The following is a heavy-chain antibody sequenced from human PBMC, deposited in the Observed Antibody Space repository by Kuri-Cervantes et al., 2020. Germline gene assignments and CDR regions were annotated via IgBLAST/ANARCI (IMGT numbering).Heavy chain of an antibody. CDR3: ARGRHPRITIFGVVIRAALHFGY. J-gene: IGHJ4*02. Sequence: ASVKVSCKASGYTFTGYYMHWVRQAPGQGLEWMGWINPNSGGTNYAQKFQGRVTMTRDTSISTAYMELSSLRSEDTAVYYCARGRHPRITIFGVVIRAALHFGYWGQGTLVTVSS. D-gene: IGHD3-3*01. CDR2: INPNSGGT. V-gene: IGHV1-2*02. CDR1: GYTFTGYY.